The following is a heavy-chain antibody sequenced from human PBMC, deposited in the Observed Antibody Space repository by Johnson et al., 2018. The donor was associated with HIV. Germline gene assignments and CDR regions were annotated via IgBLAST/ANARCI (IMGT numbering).Heavy chain of an antibody. D-gene: IGHD6-6*01. CDR3: ASLAHSSSSLAFDI. CDR1: GFTFSSYC. J-gene: IGHJ3*02. V-gene: IGHV3-7*01. Sequence: VQLVESGGGLVQPGGSLRLSCAASGFTFSSYCMSWVRQAPGKGLEWVANIKQDGSEKYYVDSVKGRFTISRDNAKNSLYLQMNSLRAEDTAVYYCASLAHSSSSLAFDIWGQGTMVTVSS. CDR2: IKQDGSEK.